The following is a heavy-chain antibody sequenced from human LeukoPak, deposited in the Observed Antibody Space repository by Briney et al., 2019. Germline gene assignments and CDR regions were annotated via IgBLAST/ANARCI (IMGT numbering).Heavy chain of an antibody. CDR3: TKHDYGDYGASFDY. Sequence: PGGSLRLSCAASGFTFSSYSMNWVRQAPGKGLEWVSYISSSSSTIYYADSVKGRFTISRDNAKNSLYLQMNSLRAEDTAVYYCTKHDYGDYGASFDYWGQGTLATVSS. CDR2: ISSSSSTI. J-gene: IGHJ4*02. D-gene: IGHD4-17*01. CDR1: GFTFSSYS. V-gene: IGHV3-48*01.